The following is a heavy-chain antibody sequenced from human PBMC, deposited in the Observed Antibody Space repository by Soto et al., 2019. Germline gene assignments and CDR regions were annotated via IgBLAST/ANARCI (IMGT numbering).Heavy chain of an antibody. J-gene: IGHJ4*02. Sequence: GSLRLSCASSGFTFSSYVMSWVRQAPGKGLEWVSAISGSGGSTYYADSVKGRFTISRDNSKNTLYLQMNSLRAEDTAVYYCAKGLTYYDFWSGYSDYWGQGTLVTVSS. CDR1: GFTFSSYV. CDR2: ISGSGGST. CDR3: AKGLTYYDFWSGYSDY. D-gene: IGHD3-3*01. V-gene: IGHV3-23*01.